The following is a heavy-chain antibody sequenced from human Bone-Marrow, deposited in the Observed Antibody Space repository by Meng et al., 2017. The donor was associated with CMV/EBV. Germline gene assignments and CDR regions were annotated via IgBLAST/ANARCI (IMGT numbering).Heavy chain of an antibody. V-gene: IGHV4-34*01. CDR3: ARGRRTYYDFWSGYLRWFDP. CDR1: SFSGYY. J-gene: IGHJ5*02. Sequence: SFSGYYWSWVRQPPGKGLEWIGEINHSGSTNYNPSLKSRVTISVDTSKNQFSLKLSSVTAADTAVYYCARGRRTYYDFWSGYLRWFDPWGQGTLVTVSS. CDR2: INHSGST. D-gene: IGHD3-3*01.